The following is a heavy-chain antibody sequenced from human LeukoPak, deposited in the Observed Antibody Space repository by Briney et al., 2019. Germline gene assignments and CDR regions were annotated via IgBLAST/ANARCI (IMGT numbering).Heavy chain of an antibody. CDR1: GYTFTSYG. J-gene: IGHJ5*02. CDR2: ISAYNGNT. CDR3: ARDHYCSSTSCYYWFDP. V-gene: IGHV1-18*01. D-gene: IGHD2-2*01. Sequence: ASVKVSCKASGYTFTSYGISWVRQAPGQGLEWMGWISAYNGNTNYAQKLQGRVTMTTDTSTSTAYMELRSLRSDDTAVYYCARDHYCSSTSCYYWFDPWGQGTLVTVSS.